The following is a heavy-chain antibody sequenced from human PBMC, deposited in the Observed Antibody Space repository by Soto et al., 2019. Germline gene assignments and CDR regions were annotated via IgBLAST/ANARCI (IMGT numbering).Heavy chain of an antibody. CDR3: ARGLDVWGSLDYFDY. D-gene: IGHD3-16*01. Sequence: QVQLVQSGAEVKKPGSSVKVSCKASGGTFSSYTISWVRQAPGQGLEWMGRIITILGIANYAQKFQGRVTVTADKSTSTCYMELSSLRSEDTAVYYCARGLDVWGSLDYFDYWGQGTLVTVSS. CDR1: GGTFSSYT. CDR2: IITILGIA. V-gene: IGHV1-69*02. J-gene: IGHJ4*02.